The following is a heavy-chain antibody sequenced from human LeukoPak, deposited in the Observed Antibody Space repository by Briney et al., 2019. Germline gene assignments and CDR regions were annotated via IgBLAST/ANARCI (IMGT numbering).Heavy chain of an antibody. D-gene: IGHD5-12*01. J-gene: IGHJ4*02. CDR2: IYHSGST. Sequence: SETLSLTCTVSGGSISSGGYSWSWIRQPPGKGLEWIGYIYHSGSTYYNPSLKSRVTISVDRSKNQFSLKLSSVTAADTAVYYCARGNSGYSGYDLDYWGQGTLVTVSS. V-gene: IGHV4-30-2*01. CDR1: GGSISSGGYS. CDR3: ARGNSGYSGYDLDY.